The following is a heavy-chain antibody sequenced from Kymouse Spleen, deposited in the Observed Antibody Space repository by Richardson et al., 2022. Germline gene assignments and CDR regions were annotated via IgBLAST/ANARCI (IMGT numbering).Heavy chain of an antibody. CDR2: INHSGST. CDR3: ARGTVTGFDP. J-gene: IGHJ5*02. Sequence: QVQLQQWGAGLLKPSETLSLTCAVYGGSFSGYYWSWIRQPPGKGLEWIGEINHSGSTNYNPSLKSRVTISVDTSKNQFSLKLSSVTAADTAVYYCARGTVTGFDPWGQGTLVTVSS. D-gene: IGHD4-11,IGHD4-11*01. CDR1: GGSFSGYY. V-gene: IGHV4-34*01.